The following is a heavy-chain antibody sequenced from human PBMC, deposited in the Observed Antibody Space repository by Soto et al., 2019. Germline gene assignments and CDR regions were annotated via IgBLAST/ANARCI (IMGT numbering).Heavy chain of an antibody. CDR3: ARAVTWGLDV. CDR2: ISRSSTGI. D-gene: IGHD3-10*01. CDR1: GFTFSLYS. J-gene: IGHJ6*01. V-gene: IGHV3-48*02. Sequence: EVQLVESGGGLVQPGGSLRLSCAASGFTFSLYSMSGVRQAPGKGLEWVSYISRSSTGIHYADSVKGRFTISRDDVTNSMHLQMNSLRDGDTAVYYCARAVTWGLDVWGQGTTVSISS.